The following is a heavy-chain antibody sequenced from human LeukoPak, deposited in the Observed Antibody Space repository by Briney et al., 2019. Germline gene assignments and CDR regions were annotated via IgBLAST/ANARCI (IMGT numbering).Heavy chain of an antibody. J-gene: IGHJ4*02. CDR1: NYSISSGYY. D-gene: IGHD3-16*01. CDR2: IYHSGST. V-gene: IGHV4-38-2*01. Sequence: SETLSLTCAVSNYSISSGYYWGWIRQPPGKGLEGFGSIYHSGSTYYNPSLKSRVTISADTSKNQFSLKLTSVTATDTAVYYCARGRGGGFASSSFDYWGQGTLVTVSS. CDR3: ARGRGGGFASSSFDY.